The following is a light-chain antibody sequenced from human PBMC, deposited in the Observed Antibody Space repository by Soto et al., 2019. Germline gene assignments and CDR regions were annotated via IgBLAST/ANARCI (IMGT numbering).Light chain of an antibody. CDR3: TSYTRSSTLYV. CDR1: SSDVGGYNY. V-gene: IGLV2-14*01. CDR2: DVR. J-gene: IGLJ1*01. Sequence: QSVLTQPASVSGSPGQSITISCTGTSSDVGGYNYVSWYQQHPGKAPKLMIYDVRNRASGASNRFSGSKSGNTASLTISGLQAAEEADYYCTSYTRSSTLYVFGTGTKVT.